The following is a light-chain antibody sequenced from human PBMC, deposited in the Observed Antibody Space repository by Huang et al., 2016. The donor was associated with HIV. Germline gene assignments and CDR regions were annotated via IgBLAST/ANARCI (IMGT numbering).Light chain of an antibody. CDR1: QDINTY. Sequence: AIRITQSPSSLSASTGDKVSITCRASQDINTYLAWYQQKPGKPPSLLIYATSTLQSGVPSRFSGSGSGTDFTLTITHLQSEDFATYYCRQYYSFPLTFGQGSQVEV. CDR3: RQYYSFPLT. CDR2: ATS. J-gene: IGKJ1*01. V-gene: IGKV1-8*01.